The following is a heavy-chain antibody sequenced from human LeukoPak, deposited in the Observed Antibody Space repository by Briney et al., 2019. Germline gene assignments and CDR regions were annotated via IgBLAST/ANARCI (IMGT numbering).Heavy chain of an antibody. CDR2: ISSSSSYI. D-gene: IGHD4-23*01. CDR1: GFTFSSYS. V-gene: IGHV3-21*04. CDR3: ARDKKFVGWHHGNSVGY. Sequence: GGSLRLSCAASGFTFSSYSMNWVRQAPGKGLEWVSSISSSSSYIYYADSVKGRFTISRDNAKNSLYLQMNSLRAEDTAVYYCARDKKFVGWHHGNSVGYWGQGTLVTVSS. J-gene: IGHJ4*02.